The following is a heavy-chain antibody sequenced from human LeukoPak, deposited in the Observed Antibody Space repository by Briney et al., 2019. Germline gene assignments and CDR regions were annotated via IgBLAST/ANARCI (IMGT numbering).Heavy chain of an antibody. D-gene: IGHD3-9*01. CDR2: IIPIFGTA. CDR3: ANTIYDILTGYPYYYYGMDV. J-gene: IGHJ6*04. Sequence: SVKVSCKASGGTFSSYAISWGRRAPGQGLEWMGGIIPIFGTANYAQKFQGRVTITADKSTSTAYMELSSLRSEDTAVYYCANTIYDILTGYPYYYYGMDVWGKGTTVTVSS. CDR1: GGTFSSYA. V-gene: IGHV1-69*06.